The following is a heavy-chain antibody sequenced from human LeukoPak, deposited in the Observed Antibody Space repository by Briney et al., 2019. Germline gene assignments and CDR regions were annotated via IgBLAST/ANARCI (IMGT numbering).Heavy chain of an antibody. J-gene: IGHJ4*02. CDR1: GYTFTSYY. CDR3: ARDLYGGNSVFDY. V-gene: IGHV1-46*01. D-gene: IGHD4-23*01. Sequence: ASVKVSCKASGYTFTSYYTHWVRQAPGQGLEWMGIINPSGGSTSYAQKFQGRVTMTRDMSTSTVYMELSSLRSEDTAVYYCARDLYGGNSVFDYWGQGTLVTVSS. CDR2: INPSGGST.